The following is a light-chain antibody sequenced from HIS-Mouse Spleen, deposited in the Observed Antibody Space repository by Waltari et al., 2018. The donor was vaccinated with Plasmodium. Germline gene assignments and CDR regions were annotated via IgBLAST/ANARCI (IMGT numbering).Light chain of an antibody. V-gene: IGLV3-25*03. CDR2: KDS. Sequence: SYELTQPPSVSVSPGQTARITCSGDALPKQYAYWYQQKPGQAPVLGIYKDSERPSGSPERFSGSSSGTTVTLNISGVQAEDEADYYCQSADSSGTPNWVFGGGTKLTVL. J-gene: IGLJ3*02. CDR3: QSADSSGTPNWV. CDR1: ALPKQY.